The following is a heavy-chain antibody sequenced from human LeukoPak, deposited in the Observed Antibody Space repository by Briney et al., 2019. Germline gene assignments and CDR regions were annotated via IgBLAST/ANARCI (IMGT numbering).Heavy chain of an antibody. D-gene: IGHD5-24*01. J-gene: IGHJ4*02. CDR2: ISGSGGST. Sequence: GGSLRLSCATSGFAFSNYAMSWVRQAPGKGLEWVSAISGSGGSTYYADSVKGRFTISRDNSKNTLYLQMNSLRAEDTAVYYCASEDGHNPNLGFDYWGQGTLVTVSS. V-gene: IGHV3-23*01. CDR1: GFAFSNYA. CDR3: ASEDGHNPNLGFDY.